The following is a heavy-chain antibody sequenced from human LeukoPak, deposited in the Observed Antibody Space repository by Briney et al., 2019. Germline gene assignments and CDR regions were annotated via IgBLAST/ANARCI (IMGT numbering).Heavy chain of an antibody. CDR1: GGSLSSYY. D-gene: IGHD4-17*01. Sequence: SETLSLTCIVSGGSLSSYYWSWIRQPPGERLEWIGYINYIGSTTYNPSLRSRVTMSIDTSKNQFSLKLTSVTAADTAVYHCARGANYGDYGLDAFDVWGQGTMVTVSS. J-gene: IGHJ3*01. CDR3: ARGANYGDYGLDAFDV. V-gene: IGHV4-59*01. CDR2: INYIGST.